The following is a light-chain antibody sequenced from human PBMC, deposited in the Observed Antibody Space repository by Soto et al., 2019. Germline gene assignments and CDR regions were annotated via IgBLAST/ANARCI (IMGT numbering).Light chain of an antibody. Sequence: QSALTQPASVSGSPGQSITISCTGASSDVGIYNLVSWYQQHPGKAPKLMIYEDNKRPSGVSNRFSGSKSGNTASLTISGLQAEDEAEYYCCLYADSRTSPYVFGTGTKLTVL. CDR2: EDN. CDR3: CLYADSRTSPYV. CDR1: SSDVGIYNL. V-gene: IGLV2-23*01. J-gene: IGLJ1*01.